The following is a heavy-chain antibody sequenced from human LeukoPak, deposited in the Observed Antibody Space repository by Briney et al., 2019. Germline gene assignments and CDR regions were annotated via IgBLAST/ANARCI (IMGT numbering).Heavy chain of an antibody. D-gene: IGHD1-1*01. Sequence: ASVKVSCKASGYTFTGYYMHWVRQAPGQGLEWMGWINPNSGGTGYAQKFQGRVTITRNTSISTAYMELSSLRSEDTAVYYCARGPHQYKGGDYWGQGTLVTVSS. V-gene: IGHV1-8*03. CDR3: ARGPHQYKGGDY. J-gene: IGHJ4*02. CDR1: GYTFTGYY. CDR2: INPNSGGT.